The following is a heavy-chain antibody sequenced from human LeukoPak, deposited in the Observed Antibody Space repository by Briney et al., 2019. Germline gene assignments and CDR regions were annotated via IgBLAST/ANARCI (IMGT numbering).Heavy chain of an antibody. D-gene: IGHD2-2*01. CDR2: INPNSGGT. V-gene: IGHV1-2*02. J-gene: IGHJ4*02. CDR3: ARWVGYCSSTSCYYFDY. CDR1: GYTFTGYY. Sequence: ASVKVSCKASGYTFTGYYMHWVRQAPGQGLEWMGWINPNSGGTNYAQKFQGRVTMTRDTFISTAYMELSRLRSDDTAVYYCARWVGYCSSTSCYYFDYWGQGTLVTVSS.